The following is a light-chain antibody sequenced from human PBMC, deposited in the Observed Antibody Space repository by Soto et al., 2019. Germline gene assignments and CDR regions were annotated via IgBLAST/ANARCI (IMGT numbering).Light chain of an antibody. V-gene: IGKV1-39*01. CDR3: QQTYKTPLT. CDR1: QTISNY. Sequence: DILMTQSPSSLSASVGDKVTITCRASQTISNYLSWYHQKPGKAPKLLIYLVSSLSSGVPSRFSGSGSGTDFTLTISSLQPEDFATYYCQQTYKTPLTFGQGTQVEIK. J-gene: IGKJ1*01. CDR2: LVS.